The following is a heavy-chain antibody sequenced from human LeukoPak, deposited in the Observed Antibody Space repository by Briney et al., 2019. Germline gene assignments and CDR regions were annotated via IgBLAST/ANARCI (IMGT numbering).Heavy chain of an antibody. CDR1: GYTFTNYG. V-gene: IGHV1-18*01. Sequence: GGSVKVSCKASGYTFTNYGITWVRQAPGKGLEWMGWISVYDGNTNYAQTLQGRVNMTTDESTSTAYMEMRSLRSEDTAVYYCARDGTGGTHCAIDYWGQGTLVTVSS. J-gene: IGHJ4*02. D-gene: IGHD2-15*01. CDR3: ARDGTGGTHCAIDY. CDR2: ISVYDGNT.